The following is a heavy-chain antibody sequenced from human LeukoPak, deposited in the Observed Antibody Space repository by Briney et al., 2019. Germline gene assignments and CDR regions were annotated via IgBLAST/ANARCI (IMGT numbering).Heavy chain of an antibody. D-gene: IGHD6-13*01. J-gene: IGHJ1*01. Sequence: GASVKVSCKVSGYTLTELSMHWVRQAPGKGLVWMGRFDPEDGETIYAQKFQGRVTMTEDTSTNTAYMELSSLRSEDTAVYYCATQQLVRFVLRFQHWGQGTLVTVSS. CDR3: ATQQLVRFVLRFQH. V-gene: IGHV1-24*01. CDR2: FDPEDGET. CDR1: GYTLTELS.